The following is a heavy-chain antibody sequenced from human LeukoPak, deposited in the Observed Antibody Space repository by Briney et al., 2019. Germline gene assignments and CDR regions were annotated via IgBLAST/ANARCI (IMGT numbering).Heavy chain of an antibody. J-gene: IGHJ6*03. Sequence: GGSLRLSCAVSGFTFSSYSMNWVRQAPGKGLEWVANIKQDGSEKYYVDSVKGRFTISRDNAKNSLYLQMNSLRAEDTAVYYCARVVSSSWYGAYYYYYYMDVWGKGTTVTVSS. CDR1: GFTFSSYS. V-gene: IGHV3-7*01. D-gene: IGHD6-13*01. CDR2: IKQDGSEK. CDR3: ARVVSSSWYGAYYYYYYMDV.